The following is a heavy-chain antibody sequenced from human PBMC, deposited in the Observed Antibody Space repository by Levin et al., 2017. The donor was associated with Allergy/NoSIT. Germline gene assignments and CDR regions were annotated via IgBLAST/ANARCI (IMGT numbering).Heavy chain of an antibody. CDR3: VKAFYSSSAWGNGLDV. J-gene: IGHJ6*02. V-gene: IGHV3-30*18. Sequence: GESLKISCAASGFDFRGFGMHWVRQAPGKGLEWVAIISYDGRSKFYADSVKGRFTISRDNSKNTLFPQMNSLRAEDTAIYYGVKAFYSSSAWGNGLDVWGQGTTVTVSS. D-gene: IGHD6-13*01. CDR2: ISYDGRSK. CDR1: GFDFRGFG.